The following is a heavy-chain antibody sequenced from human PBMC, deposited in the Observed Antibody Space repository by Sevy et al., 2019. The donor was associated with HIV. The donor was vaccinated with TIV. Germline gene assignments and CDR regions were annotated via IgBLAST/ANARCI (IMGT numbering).Heavy chain of an antibody. CDR2: ISYDGSNK. V-gene: IGHV3-30*18. J-gene: IGHJ5*02. D-gene: IGHD3-10*01. Sequence: GGSLRLSCAASGFTFSSYGMHWVRQAPGKGLEWVAVISYDGSNKYYADSVKGRFTISRDNSKNTLYLQMNSLRAEDTAEYYGAKYQRLGFGELLDGNNWFDPWGQGTLVTVSS. CDR3: AKYQRLGFGELLDGNNWFDP. CDR1: GFTFSSYG.